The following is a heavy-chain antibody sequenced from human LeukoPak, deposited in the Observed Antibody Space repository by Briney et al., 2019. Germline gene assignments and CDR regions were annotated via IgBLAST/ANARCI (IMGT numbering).Heavy chain of an antibody. CDR1: GFTVSSNY. CDR2: IYSGGTT. Sequence: GGSLRLSCAASGFTVSSNYMSWVRQAPGKGLEWVSVIYSGGTTYYADSMKGRFTISRDNSKNTLYLRMNSLRAADTAVCYCATESPSCGGDCFGYWGQGTLVTVSS. V-gene: IGHV3-53*01. J-gene: IGHJ4*02. CDR3: ATESPSCGGDCFGY. D-gene: IGHD2-21*01.